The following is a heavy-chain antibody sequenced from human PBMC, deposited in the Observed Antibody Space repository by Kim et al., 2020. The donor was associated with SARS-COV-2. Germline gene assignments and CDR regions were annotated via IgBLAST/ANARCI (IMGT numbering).Heavy chain of an antibody. CDR3: ARPSGYCSGGSCYSPEYFQH. CDR1: GYSFTSYW. J-gene: IGHJ1*01. Sequence: GESLKISCKGSGYSFTSYWIGWVRQMPGKGLEWMGIIYPGDSDTRYSPSFQGQVTISADKSISTAYLQWSSLKASDTAMYYCARPSGYCSGGSCYSPEYFQHWGQGTLVTVSS. V-gene: IGHV5-51*01. CDR2: IYPGDSDT. D-gene: IGHD2-15*01.